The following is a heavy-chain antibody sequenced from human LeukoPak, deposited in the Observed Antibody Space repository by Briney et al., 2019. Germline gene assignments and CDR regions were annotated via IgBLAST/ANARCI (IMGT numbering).Heavy chain of an antibody. CDR1: GFTFSSYA. D-gene: IGHD5-18*01. Sequence: GRSLRLSCAASGFTFSSYAMHWVRQAPGKGLEWVAVISYDGSNKYYADSVKGRFTISRDNSKNTLYLQMNSLRAEDTAVYYCASDRGYSLNPFDYWGQGTTVTVSS. CDR2: ISYDGSNK. V-gene: IGHV3-30-3*01. J-gene: IGHJ4*03. CDR3: ASDRGYSLNPFDY.